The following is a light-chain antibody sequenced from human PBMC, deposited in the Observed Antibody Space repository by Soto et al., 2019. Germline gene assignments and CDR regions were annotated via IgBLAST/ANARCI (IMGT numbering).Light chain of an antibody. Sequence: EIVLTQSPATLSLSPGERATLSCRASQSVSSYLAWYQQKPGQAPRLLIYDASNRATGIPVSFSGSRSGTDFTLTISSLEPEDVAVYYGQQRRNWAPTFRQGDKVEIK. CDR3: QQRRNWAPT. CDR1: QSVSSY. CDR2: DAS. V-gene: IGKV3-11*01. J-gene: IGKJ1*01.